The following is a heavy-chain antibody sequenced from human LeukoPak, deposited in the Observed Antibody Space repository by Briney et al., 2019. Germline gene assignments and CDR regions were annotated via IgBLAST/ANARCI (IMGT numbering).Heavy chain of an antibody. D-gene: IGHD2-2*01. CDR3: AKDRHAPGRYCSSTSCFPFDS. CDR1: EFSVGSNY. Sequence: GGSLRLSCAASEFSVGSNYMTWVRQAPGKGLEWVSGISGSGGSTYYADSVKGRFTISRDNTKNTLYLQMNSLRAEDTAVYYCAKDRHAPGRYCSSTSCFPFDSWGQGTLVTVSS. CDR2: ISGSGGST. J-gene: IGHJ5*01. V-gene: IGHV3-23*01.